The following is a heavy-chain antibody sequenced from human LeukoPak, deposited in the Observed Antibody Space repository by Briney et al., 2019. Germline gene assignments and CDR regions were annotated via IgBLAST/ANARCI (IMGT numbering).Heavy chain of an antibody. Sequence: GGSLRLSCAASGFTFSSYAMSRVRQAPGKGLEWVSAISGSDGSTYYADSVKGRFTISRDNSKNTLYLQMNSLRAEDTAVYYCAKDMGIFDAFDIWGQGTMVTVSS. CDR2: ISGSDGST. V-gene: IGHV3-23*01. J-gene: IGHJ3*02. CDR1: GFTFSSYA. CDR3: AKDMGIFDAFDI. D-gene: IGHD3-3*02.